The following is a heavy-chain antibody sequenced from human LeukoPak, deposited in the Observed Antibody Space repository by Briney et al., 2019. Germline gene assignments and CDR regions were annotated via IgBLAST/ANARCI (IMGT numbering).Heavy chain of an antibody. D-gene: IGHD2-2*01. J-gene: IGHJ6*03. CDR2: IYTSGST. CDR3: ARGVRLVVPAAILSEYYYYYYMDV. Sequence: SETLSLTCTVSGGSISSYYWSWIRQPAGKGLEWIGRIYTSGSTNYNPSLKSRVTISVDTSKNQFSLKLSSVPAADTAVYYCARGVRLVVPAAILSEYYYYYYMDVWGKGTTVTISS. V-gene: IGHV4-4*07. CDR1: GGSISSYY.